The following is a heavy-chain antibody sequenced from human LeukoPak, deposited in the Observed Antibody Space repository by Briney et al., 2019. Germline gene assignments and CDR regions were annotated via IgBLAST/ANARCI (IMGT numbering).Heavy chain of an antibody. CDR2: ISYDGSNK. J-gene: IGHJ6*04. Sequence: GGSLRLSCAASGFTFSSYGMHWVRQAPGKGLEWVAVISYDGSNKYYADSVKGRFTISRDNSKNTLYLQMNSLRAEDTAVYYRVKGGYDSYYYYGMDVWGKGTTVTVSS. V-gene: IGHV3-30*18. CDR1: GFTFSSYG. D-gene: IGHD5-12*01. CDR3: VKGGYDSYYYYGMDV.